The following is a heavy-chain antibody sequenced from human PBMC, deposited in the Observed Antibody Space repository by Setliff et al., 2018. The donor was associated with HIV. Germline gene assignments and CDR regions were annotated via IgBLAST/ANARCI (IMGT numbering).Heavy chain of an antibody. V-gene: IGHV4-31*03. CDR2: IFYSGDT. J-gene: IGHJ3*01. CDR3: ARHQILSYDVFDV. CDR1: GGTIASGGHY. Sequence: SETLSLTCTVSGGTIASGGHYWSWIRQHPGKGLEWIGYIFYSGDTSYNPSLKSRLTLSLDMSKNQFSLKVNSVTAADTAVYFCARHQILSYDVFDVWGQGMTVTVSS. D-gene: IGHD2-15*01.